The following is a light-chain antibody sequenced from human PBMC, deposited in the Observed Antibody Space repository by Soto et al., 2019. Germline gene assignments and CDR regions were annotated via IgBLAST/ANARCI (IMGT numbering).Light chain of an antibody. CDR2: EVT. V-gene: IGLV2-8*01. CDR1: SSDVGGYNY. CDR3: SSYEDSNNLV. J-gene: IGLJ2*01. Sequence: QPVLTQPPSASGSPGQSVTISCTGTSSDVGGYNYVSWYQQHPGKAPKLMVYEVTKRPSGVPDRFSGSKSGNTASLTVSGLQAEDEGDYYCSSYEDSNNLVFGGGTKLTVL.